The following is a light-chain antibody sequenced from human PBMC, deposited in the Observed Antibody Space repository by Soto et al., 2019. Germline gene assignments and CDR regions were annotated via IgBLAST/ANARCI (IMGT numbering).Light chain of an antibody. CDR2: RNN. J-gene: IGLJ3*02. V-gene: IGLV1-47*01. CDR3: AAWDDSLSVHWV. Sequence: QSVLTQPPSASGTPGQRVTISCSGSSSNIGSNYVYWYQQLPGTAPKLLLYRNNQRPSGVPDRCSGSKSGTSASLAISGLLSEEEDDYYCAAWDDSLSVHWVFGGGTKVTVL. CDR1: SSNIGSNY.